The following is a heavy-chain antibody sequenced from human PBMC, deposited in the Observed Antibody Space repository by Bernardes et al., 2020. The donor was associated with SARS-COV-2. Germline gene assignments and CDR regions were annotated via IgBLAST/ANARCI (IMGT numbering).Heavy chain of an antibody. V-gene: IGHV1-18*01. CDR1: GYSFSNYG. CDR3: ARDGNCTTSSCPRLYFYHHGMDV. Sequence: ASVKVSCKASGYSFSNYGLSWVRQAPGQGLEWMGWISGYNGNTNYAQEFQGRVTMTTDTSTETAYMELRGLRSDDTAVYFCARDGNCTTSSCPRLYFYHHGMDVWGQGTTVTVS. J-gene: IGHJ6*02. D-gene: IGHD2-8*01. CDR2: ISGYNGNT.